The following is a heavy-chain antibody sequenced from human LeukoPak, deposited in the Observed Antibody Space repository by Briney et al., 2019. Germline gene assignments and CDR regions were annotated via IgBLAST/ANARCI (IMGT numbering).Heavy chain of an antibody. J-gene: IGHJ4*02. Sequence: YPGESLRLSCAASGFTFSTHSMHWVRQAPGKGLVWVSRINSDGSSTSYADSVKGRFTISRDNAKNTLYLQMNSLRAEDTAVYYCARARWQQPPPGYFDYWGQGTLVTVSS. V-gene: IGHV3-74*01. CDR2: INSDGSST. CDR3: ARARWQQPPPGYFDY. D-gene: IGHD6-13*01. CDR1: GFTFSTHS.